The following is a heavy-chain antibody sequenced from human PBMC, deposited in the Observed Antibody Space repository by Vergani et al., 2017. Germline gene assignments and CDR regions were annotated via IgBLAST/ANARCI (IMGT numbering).Heavy chain of an antibody. CDR3: ARGLWDCTHIRCSPPSY. Sequence: EVQLVESGGGLVKPGGSLRLSCAASGFSVSSYSMNWVRQAPGKGLEWVASISGSSSYVFYRDSVEGRFTITRDNAKKSVYLQMNSLRAEDTAMYFCARGLWDCTHIRCSPPSYWGQGTQVTVSS. V-gene: IGHV3-21*02. D-gene: IGHD2-8*01. CDR2: ISGSSSYV. J-gene: IGHJ4*02. CDR1: GFSVSSYS.